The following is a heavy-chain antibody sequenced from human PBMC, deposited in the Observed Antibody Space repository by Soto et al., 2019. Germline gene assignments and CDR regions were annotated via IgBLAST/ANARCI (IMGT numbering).Heavy chain of an antibody. D-gene: IGHD3-22*01. CDR3: ARVLYYDKDAFDI. CDR1: GGSISSGDYY. V-gene: IGHV4-30-4*02. CDR2: IYYSGST. Sequence: SETLSLTCTVSGGSISSGDYYWSWIRQPPGKGLEWIGYIYYSGSTYQNPSLKSRVTISVDTSKNQFSLKLSSVTAADTAVYYCARVLYYDKDAFDIWGQGTMVTVSS. J-gene: IGHJ3*02.